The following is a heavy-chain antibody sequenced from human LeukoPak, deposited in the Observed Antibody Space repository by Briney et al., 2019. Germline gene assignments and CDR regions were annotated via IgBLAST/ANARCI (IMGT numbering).Heavy chain of an antibody. D-gene: IGHD3-22*01. CDR3: ARGSVDYCDSSGKPSRPLDY. Sequence: SETLSLTCAVYGGSFSGYYWSWIRQPPGKGLEWIGEINHSGSTNYNPSLKSRVTISVDTSKNQFSLKLSSVTAADTAVYYRARGSVDYCDSSGKPSRPLDYWGQGTLVTVSS. CDR1: GGSFSGYY. V-gene: IGHV4-34*01. J-gene: IGHJ4*02. CDR2: INHSGST.